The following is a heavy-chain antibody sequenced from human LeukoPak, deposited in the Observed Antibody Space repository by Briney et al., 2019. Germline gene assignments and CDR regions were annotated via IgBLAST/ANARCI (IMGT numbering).Heavy chain of an antibody. CDR3: ARQMGLGVWALDY. CDR2: IFFTGKT. V-gene: IGHV4-39*01. CDR1: GGSISTDDYW. Sequence: PSETLSLTCDVSGGSISTDDYWWGWIRQPPGKGLEWIAIIFFTGKTHHNPSLRSRAFMFVDTSKNQFSLRLSAVTAADTAVYYCARQMGLGVWALDYWGQGTLVTVSS. J-gene: IGHJ4*02. D-gene: IGHD5/OR15-5a*01.